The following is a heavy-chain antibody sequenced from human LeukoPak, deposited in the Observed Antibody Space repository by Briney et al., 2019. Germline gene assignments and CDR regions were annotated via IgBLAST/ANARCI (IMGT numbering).Heavy chain of an antibody. V-gene: IGHV3-9*01. Sequence: GGSLRLSCAASGFTFDDYAMHWVRQAPGKGLEWVSGISWNSGSIGYADSVKGRFTISRDNAKNSLYLQMNSLRAEDTALYYCAKDIVEAADGSDAFDIWGQGTMVTVSS. CDR2: ISWNSGSI. CDR1: GFTFDDYA. CDR3: AKDIVEAADGSDAFDI. D-gene: IGHD6-13*01. J-gene: IGHJ3*02.